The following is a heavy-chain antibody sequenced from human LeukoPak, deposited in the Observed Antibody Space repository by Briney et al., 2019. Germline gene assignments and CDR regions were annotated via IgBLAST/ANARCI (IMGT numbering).Heavy chain of an antibody. V-gene: IGHV5-51*01. J-gene: IGHJ4*02. CDR1: GYRFTSYW. CDR2: IFPGDSNT. D-gene: IGHD4-23*01. Sequence: GESLKISCKGSGYRFTSYWIAWVRPMPGKGLEWMGFIFPGDSNTRYSPSFQGQVTISADKSISTAYLQWSSLKASDTAIYYCARLNPLYGGNPNYFDYWGQGTLVTASS. CDR3: ARLNPLYGGNPNYFDY.